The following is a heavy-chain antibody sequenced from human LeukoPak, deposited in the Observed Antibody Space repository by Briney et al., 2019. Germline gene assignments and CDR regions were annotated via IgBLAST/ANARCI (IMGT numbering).Heavy chain of an antibody. V-gene: IGHV1-69*04. CDR3: ARDSGSGYNYYYGMDV. D-gene: IGHD6-19*01. CDR2: IIPILGIA. J-gene: IGHJ6*02. Sequence: ASVKVSCKASGGTFSSYAISWVRQAPGQGLEWMGRIIPILGIANYAQKFQGRVTTTADKSTSTAYMELSSLRSEDTAVYYCARDSGSGYNYYYGMDVWGQGTTVTVSS. CDR1: GGTFSSYA.